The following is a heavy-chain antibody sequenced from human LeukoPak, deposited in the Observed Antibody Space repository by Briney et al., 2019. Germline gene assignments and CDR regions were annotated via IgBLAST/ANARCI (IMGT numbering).Heavy chain of an antibody. CDR3: VRFLTLYSGSYGY. Sequence: PRGSLRLSCAASGFSFSSYWMSWVRQAPGKGLEWVANIKQDGSEKYYVDSVKGRFTISRDNAKSSLHLQMNSLRAEDTAVYYCVRFLTLYSGSYGYWGQGTLVTVSS. CDR2: IKQDGSEK. V-gene: IGHV3-7*03. CDR1: GFSFSSYW. J-gene: IGHJ4*02. D-gene: IGHD1-26*01.